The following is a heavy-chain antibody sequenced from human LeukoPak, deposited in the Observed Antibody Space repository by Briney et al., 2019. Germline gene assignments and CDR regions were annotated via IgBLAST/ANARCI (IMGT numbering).Heavy chain of an antibody. Sequence: GGSLRLSCAASGFTFSNYAMSWVRQAPGKGLEWVSPISGIGGSTDYADSVKGRFTISRDNSKNTLYLQMNSLRAEDTAVYYCAKSPWWSGPNWFDPWGQGTLVTVSS. V-gene: IGHV3-23*01. D-gene: IGHD2-8*02. J-gene: IGHJ5*02. CDR1: GFTFSNYA. CDR2: ISGIGGST. CDR3: AKSPWWSGPNWFDP.